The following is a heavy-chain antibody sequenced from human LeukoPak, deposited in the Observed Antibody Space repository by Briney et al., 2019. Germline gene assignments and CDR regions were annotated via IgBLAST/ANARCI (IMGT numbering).Heavy chain of an antibody. Sequence: ASVTVSYKASGGTFSSYAISWVRQAPGQALEWLGRIIPILGIANYAQKFQGRVTITADKSTSTAYMELSSLRSEDTAVYYCAREVDRDYYDSSGYSHPYYVDYWGQGTLVTVSS. CDR2: IIPILGIA. D-gene: IGHD3-22*01. J-gene: IGHJ4*02. V-gene: IGHV1-69*04. CDR3: AREVDRDYYDSSGYSHPYYVDY. CDR1: GGTFSSYA.